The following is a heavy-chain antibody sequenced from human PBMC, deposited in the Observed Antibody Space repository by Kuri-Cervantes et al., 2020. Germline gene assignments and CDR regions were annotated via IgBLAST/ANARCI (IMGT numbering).Heavy chain of an antibody. J-gene: IGHJ4*02. V-gene: IGHV4-34*01. D-gene: IGHD3-3*01. CDR1: GFTFSSYW. CDR3: ARANYDIWSGYSDGFDY. Sequence: ESLKISCAASGFTFSSYWMSWVRQAPGKGLEWIGEINHSGSTNYNPSLKSRVTMSVDTSKNQFSLKLSSVTAADTAVYYCARANYDIWSGYSDGFDYWGQGTLVTVSS. CDR2: INHSGST.